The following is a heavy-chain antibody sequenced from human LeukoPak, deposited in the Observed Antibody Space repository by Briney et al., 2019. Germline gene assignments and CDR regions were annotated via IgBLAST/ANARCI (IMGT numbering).Heavy chain of an antibody. J-gene: IGHJ4*02. Sequence: GESLKISCKGSGYSFTTYWIGWVRQMPGKGLEWMGIIYPDDSDTRYSPSFQGQVTISADKSINTAYLQWSSLKASDTATYYXXXXXXXXXWSGXXXXXDXXXQXTLVTVSS. CDR2: IYPDDSDT. CDR3: XXXXXXXXWSGXXXXXDX. CDR1: GYSFTTYW. D-gene: IGHD3-3*01. V-gene: IGHV5-51*01.